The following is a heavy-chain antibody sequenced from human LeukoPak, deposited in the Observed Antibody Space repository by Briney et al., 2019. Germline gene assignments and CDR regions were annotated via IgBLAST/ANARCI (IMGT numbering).Heavy chain of an antibody. D-gene: IGHD3-10*01. J-gene: IGHJ5*02. CDR3: AKDLKVKVVRGVTVDP. CDR1: GFTFSSYS. Sequence: PGGSLRLSCAASGFTFSSYSMNWVRQAPGKGLEWVSAISGSGGSTYYADSVKGRFTISRDNSKNTLYLQMNSLRAEDTAVYYCAKDLKVKVVRGVTVDPWGQGTLVTVSS. CDR2: ISGSGGST. V-gene: IGHV3-23*01.